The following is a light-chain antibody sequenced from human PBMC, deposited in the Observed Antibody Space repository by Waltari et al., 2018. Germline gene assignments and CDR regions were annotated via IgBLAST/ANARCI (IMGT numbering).Light chain of an antibody. V-gene: IGKV1-5*03. Sequence: DIQMTQSSSTLSASEGDSVSISCRTRQDINNWLAWYQQKPGQAPHLLIYRASVLETGVPSRFSGSGSGTEFTLTISGLQPDDFATHYCQQHHNSPYTFGQGTKLDI. J-gene: IGKJ2*01. CDR3: QQHHNSPYT. CDR2: RAS. CDR1: QDINNW.